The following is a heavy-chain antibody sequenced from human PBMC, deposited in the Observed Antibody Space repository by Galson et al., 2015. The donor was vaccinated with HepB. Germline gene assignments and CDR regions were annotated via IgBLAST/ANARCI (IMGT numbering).Heavy chain of an antibody. Sequence: CAISGDSVSSQSAAWNWIRQSPSRGLEWLGRTYYRSKWYSDYVVSVKSRITINPDTSKNQFSLQLNSVTPEDTAVYYCARVVAAFGRDDAFDIWGQGTMVTISS. V-gene: IGHV6-1*01. CDR3: ARVVAAFGRDDAFDI. D-gene: IGHD2-15*01. CDR1: GDSVSSQSAA. CDR2: TYYRSKWYS. J-gene: IGHJ3*02.